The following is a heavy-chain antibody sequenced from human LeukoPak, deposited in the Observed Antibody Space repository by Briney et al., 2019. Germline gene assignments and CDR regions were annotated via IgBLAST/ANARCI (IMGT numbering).Heavy chain of an antibody. Sequence: GGSLRLSCAASGFTFSSYAMHWVRQAPGKGLEWVAVISYDGSNKYYADSVKGRFTISRDNSKNTLYLQMNSLRAEDTAVYYCARDSSRYDILSGMDVWGQGTTVTVSS. CDR3: ARDSSRYDILSGMDV. CDR1: GFTFSSYA. V-gene: IGHV3-30-3*01. CDR2: ISYDGSNK. D-gene: IGHD3-9*01. J-gene: IGHJ6*02.